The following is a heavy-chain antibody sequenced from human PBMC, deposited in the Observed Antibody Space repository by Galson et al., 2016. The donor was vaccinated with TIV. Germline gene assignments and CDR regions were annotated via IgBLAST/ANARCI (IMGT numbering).Heavy chain of an antibody. CDR2: VYASGST. Sequence: TLSLTCTVSSGSMSSSDYYWNWIRQPAGKGLEWVGRVYASGSTNYNPSLESRLTISIDTSKNQFFLKLTSVTAADAAVYYCARDPRGLTFDIWGQGVTVTV. CDR1: SGSMSSSDYY. CDR3: ARDPRGLTFDI. D-gene: IGHD3-10*01. V-gene: IGHV4-61*02. J-gene: IGHJ3*02.